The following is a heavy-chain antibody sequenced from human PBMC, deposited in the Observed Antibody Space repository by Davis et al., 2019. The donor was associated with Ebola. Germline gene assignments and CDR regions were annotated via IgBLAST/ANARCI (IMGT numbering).Heavy chain of an antibody. V-gene: IGHV1-46*03. CDR3: SASDFYYGVDV. CDR1: GYTFVDYG. Sequence: ASVKVSCKASGYTFVDYGISWVRQAPGQGLEWMGIINPSAGSTHYAQKFQVRVTMTRDTSTRTVYMELSSLRSEDTAVYYCSASDFYYGVDVWGQGTTVTVSS. J-gene: IGHJ6*02. CDR2: INPSAGST.